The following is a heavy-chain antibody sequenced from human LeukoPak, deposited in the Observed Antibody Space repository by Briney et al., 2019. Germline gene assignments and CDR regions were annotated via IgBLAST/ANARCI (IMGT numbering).Heavy chain of an antibody. V-gene: IGHV3-48*03. D-gene: IGHD6-19*01. Sequence: PGGSLRLSFAASGFTFSSYEMNWVRQAPGKGLEWVSKISSSGSAIYYADSVKGRFTISRDNAKSSLYLQMNSLRVEDTAIYYCARGGSLGYWGQGPLVTVSS. J-gene: IGHJ4*02. CDR3: ARGGSLGY. CDR2: ISSSGSAI. CDR1: GFTFSSYE.